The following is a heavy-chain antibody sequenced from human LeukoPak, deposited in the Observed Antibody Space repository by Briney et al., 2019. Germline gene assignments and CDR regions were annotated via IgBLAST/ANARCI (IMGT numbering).Heavy chain of an antibody. V-gene: IGHV3-23*01. J-gene: IGHJ4*02. Sequence: GGSLRLSCSASGFTFSTYAMSWVRQPLGKGLEWVSAIRGSGDSTYYAESVKGRFTISRDNSKNTLYLQMNSLRAEDTAVYYCAKRFRGTSGLYYFDSWGQGTLVTASS. CDR2: IRGSGDST. D-gene: IGHD2/OR15-2a*01. CDR1: GFTFSTYA. CDR3: AKRFRGTSGLYYFDS.